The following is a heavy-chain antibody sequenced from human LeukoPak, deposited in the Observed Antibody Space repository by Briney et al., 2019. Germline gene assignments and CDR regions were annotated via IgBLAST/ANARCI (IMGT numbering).Heavy chain of an antibody. J-gene: IGHJ3*02. CDR3: ARDKGPNCIDI. CDR1: XVXXXXXX. Sequence: PGXSLRLSCAAXXVXXXXXXMXXXRQXPXXXXXXVANMNQDGSGKYYLDSVKGRFTISRDNAENSVFLQMNSLRAEDTGVYYCARDKGPNCIDIWGQGTIVTVSS. V-gene: IGHV3-7*03. CDR2: MNQDGSGK. D-gene: IGHD2-15*01.